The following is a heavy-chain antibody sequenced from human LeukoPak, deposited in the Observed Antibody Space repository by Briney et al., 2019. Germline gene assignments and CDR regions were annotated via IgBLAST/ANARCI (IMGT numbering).Heavy chain of an antibody. CDR3: ARGPTYYGSGDNWFDP. J-gene: IGHJ5*02. D-gene: IGHD3-10*01. CDR2: IKSKTDGGTT. V-gene: IGHV3-15*01. Sequence: GGSLRLSCAASGFTFSNAWMGWVRQAPGKGLEWVGRIKSKTDGGTTDYAAPVKGRFTISRDNSKNTLYLQMNSLRAEDTAVYYCARGPTYYGSGDNWFDPWGQGTLVTVSS. CDR1: GFTFSNAW.